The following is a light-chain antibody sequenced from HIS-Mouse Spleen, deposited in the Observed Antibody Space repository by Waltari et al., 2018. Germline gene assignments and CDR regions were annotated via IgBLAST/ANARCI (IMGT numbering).Light chain of an antibody. J-gene: IGLJ3*02. Sequence: QSALTQPASVSGSPGQSITISCTGTSSDVGGTNYVSWYQQHPGNPPKLMIYDVSNRPSGVSKRFSGAKSGTTASLTISGLQAEDEADYYCSSYTSSSTLWVFGGGTKLTVL. CDR3: SSYTSSSTLWV. CDR2: DVS. CDR1: SSDVGGTNY. V-gene: IGLV2-14*03.